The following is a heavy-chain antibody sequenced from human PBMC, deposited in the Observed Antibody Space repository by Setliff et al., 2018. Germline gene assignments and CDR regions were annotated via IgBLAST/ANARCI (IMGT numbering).Heavy chain of an antibody. Sequence: ASVKVSCKASGYTFTSYGVSWVRQAPGQGLEWMGWISAYNGNIIYAQKFQGRVTMTTDTYTSTANMELRSLRSDDTAVYYCARQPMDTIMVTFDYWGQGILVTVSS. CDR2: ISAYNGNI. CDR1: GYTFTSYG. CDR3: ARQPMDTIMVTFDY. V-gene: IGHV1-18*01. D-gene: IGHD5-12*01. J-gene: IGHJ4*02.